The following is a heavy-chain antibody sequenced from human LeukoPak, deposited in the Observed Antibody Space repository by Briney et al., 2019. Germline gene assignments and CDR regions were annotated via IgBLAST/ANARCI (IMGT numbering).Heavy chain of an antibody. J-gene: IGHJ4*02. CDR1: GYTFTGYY. D-gene: IGHD6-19*01. CDR2: INPNSGGT. CDR3: ARARYSSGWASDY. Sequence: ASVKVSCKASGYTFTGYYMHWVRQAPGQGLEWMGWINPNSGGTNYAQKFQGRVTMTGDTSISTAYMELSRLRSDDTAVYYCARARYSSGWASDYWGQGTLVTVSS. V-gene: IGHV1-2*02.